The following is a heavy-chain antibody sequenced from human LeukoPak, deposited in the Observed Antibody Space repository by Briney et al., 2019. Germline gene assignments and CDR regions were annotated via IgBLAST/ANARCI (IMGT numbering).Heavy chain of an antibody. CDR2: INGGGDNA. Sequence: GGSLRLSCAASGFTFSNYAMTWLRQAPGKGLECVSGINGGGDNAYYTSSVKGRFTISRDNSKNTLYLQMNSLRAEDTAVYYCAKTNGYFDSWGQGTLVTVSS. V-gene: IGHV3-23*01. J-gene: IGHJ4*02. CDR1: GFTFSNYA. CDR3: AKTNGYFDS.